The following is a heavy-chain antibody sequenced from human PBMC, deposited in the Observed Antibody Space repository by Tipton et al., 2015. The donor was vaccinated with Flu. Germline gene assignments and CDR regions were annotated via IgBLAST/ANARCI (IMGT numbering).Heavy chain of an antibody. Sequence: TLSLTCIVSGGSISSYYWSWIRQPPGKGLEWIGYIYYSGSTNYNPSLKSRVTISVDTSKNQFSLKLSSVTAADTAVYYCARDQVSPHLTYGMDVWGQGTTVTVSS. CDR3: ARDQVSPHLTYGMDV. CDR1: GGSISSYY. D-gene: IGHD2-21*01. J-gene: IGHJ6*02. CDR2: IYYSGST. V-gene: IGHV4-59*01.